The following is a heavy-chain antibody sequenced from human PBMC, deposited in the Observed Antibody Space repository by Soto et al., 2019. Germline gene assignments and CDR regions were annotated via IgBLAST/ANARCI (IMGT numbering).Heavy chain of an antibody. J-gene: IGHJ4*02. V-gene: IGHV5-51*01. CDR2: IYHGDSDT. Sequence: PGESLKISCKGSGYSFTSYWLGWVRQMPGKGLEWMGSIYHGDSDTRYSPSVQGQVTISADKSISTAYLQWSSLKASDTAMYYCARQTYYYDSSGYAQVTPQSSFDYWGQGTLVTVSS. CDR1: GYSFTSYW. CDR3: ARQTYYYDSSGYAQVTPQSSFDY. D-gene: IGHD3-22*01.